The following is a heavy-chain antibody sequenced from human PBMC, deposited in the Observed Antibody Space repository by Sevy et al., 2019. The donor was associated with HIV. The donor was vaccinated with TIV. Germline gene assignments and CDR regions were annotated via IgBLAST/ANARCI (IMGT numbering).Heavy chain of an antibody. CDR3: ASEYCSRGSCFFDY. Sequence: GGSLRLSCVVSGFDIRSNYMSWVRQAPGKGLEWVSHIYAGGTAYYADSVKGRFTFSRDDSKNTVSLQMRSLRVEDSAVCYCASEYCSRGSCFFDYWGQGIQVTVSS. J-gene: IGHJ4*02. D-gene: IGHD2-15*01. CDR1: GFDIRSNY. CDR2: IYAGGTA. V-gene: IGHV3-53*01.